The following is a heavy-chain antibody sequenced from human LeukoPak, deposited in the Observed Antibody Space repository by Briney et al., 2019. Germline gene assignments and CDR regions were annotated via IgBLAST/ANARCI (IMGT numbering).Heavy chain of an antibody. CDR3: SVWFGELSH. Sequence: ASVKVSCKTSGYTFTDYNIHWVRQAPGQGLEWMGWISPNSGGTDYARRFQGLVTMTRDTSINTAYMDLSSLKPDDTATYYCSVWFGELSHWGQGTLLTVSS. CDR1: GYTFTDYN. D-gene: IGHD3-10*01. J-gene: IGHJ4*02. CDR2: ISPNSGGT. V-gene: IGHV1-2*04.